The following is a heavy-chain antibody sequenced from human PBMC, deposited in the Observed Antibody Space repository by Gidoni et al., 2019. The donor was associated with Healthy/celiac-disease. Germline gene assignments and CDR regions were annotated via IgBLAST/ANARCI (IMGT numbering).Heavy chain of an antibody. V-gene: IGHV3-64D*06. D-gene: IGHD6-13*01. CDR2: ISSNGGST. Sequence: EVQLVESGGGLVQPGGYLRLSCSASGFTFSSYAMHWVRQAPGKGLEYVPAISSNGGSTYYADSVKGRFTISRDNSNNTLYLQMSSLRAEDTAVYYCVKSPLPYSSSWSYAFDIWGQGTMVTVSS. CDR1: GFTFSSYA. CDR3: VKSPLPYSSSWSYAFDI. J-gene: IGHJ3*02.